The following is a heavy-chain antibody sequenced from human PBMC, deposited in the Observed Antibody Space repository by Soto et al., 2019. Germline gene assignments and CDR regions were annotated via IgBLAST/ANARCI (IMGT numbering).Heavy chain of an antibody. J-gene: IGHJ1*01. CDR2: IHSSGSI. Sequence: SETLSLTCSVSGGSISSDDYYWSWIRQAPGRGLEWIGYIHSSGSIYYNPSLKSRATMSIDTAGNQFSLKVSSVTVADTAVYYCARDLDGLHDDTSGPFPRPGWGQGTLVTVPQ. D-gene: IGHD3-22*01. CDR1: GGSISSDDYY. V-gene: IGHV4-30-4*01. CDR3: ARDLDGLHDDTSGPFPRPG.